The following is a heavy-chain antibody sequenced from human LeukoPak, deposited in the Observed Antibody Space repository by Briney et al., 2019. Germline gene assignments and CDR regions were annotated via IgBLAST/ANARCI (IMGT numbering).Heavy chain of an antibody. J-gene: IGHJ4*02. CDR1: GGSISSGDYY. Sequence: PSETLSLTCTVSGGSISSGDYYWSWIRQPPGKGLEWIGYIYYSGSTYYNPSLKSRVTISVDTSKNQFSLKLSSVTAADTAVYYCARAPRRITMVRGDPPLFDYWGQGTLVTVSS. CDR3: ARAPRRITMVRGDPPLFDY. V-gene: IGHV4-30-4*08. CDR2: IYYSGST. D-gene: IGHD3-10*01.